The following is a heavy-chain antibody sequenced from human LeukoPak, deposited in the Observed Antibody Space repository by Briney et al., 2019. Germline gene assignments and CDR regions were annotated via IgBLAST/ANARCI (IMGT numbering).Heavy chain of an antibody. V-gene: IGHV3-48*01. CDR3: ARNYSPFDY. Sequence: PGGSLRLSCAASGFTFSVYSMNWVRQAPGKGLEWVSYISSDSGTIYYADSVKGRFTISRDNAKNSLYLQMDNLRAPDTAVYYCARNYSPFDYWGQGTLVTVSS. CDR1: GFTFSVYS. D-gene: IGHD3-10*01. J-gene: IGHJ4*02. CDR2: ISSDSGTI.